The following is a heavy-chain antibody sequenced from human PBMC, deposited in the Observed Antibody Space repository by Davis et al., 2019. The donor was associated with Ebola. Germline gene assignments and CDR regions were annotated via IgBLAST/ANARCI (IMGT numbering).Heavy chain of an antibody. CDR3: TRGYGAL. Sequence: PSETLSLTCAVSGISVSSSNWWTWMRQPPGKSLEWIGQVFHSGHTNYNPSLGSRVSLSLDKSNNQFSRQLTSVTAADTAVYYCTRGYGALWGQGKLVTVSS. CDR2: VFHSGHT. J-gene: IGHJ3*01. V-gene: IGHV4-4*02. CDR1: GISVSSSNW. D-gene: IGHD4/OR15-4a*01.